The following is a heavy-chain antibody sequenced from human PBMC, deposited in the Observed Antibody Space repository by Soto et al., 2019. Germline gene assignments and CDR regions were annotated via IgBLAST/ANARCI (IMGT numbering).Heavy chain of an antibody. Sequence: PGGSLRLSCAASGFIFRSYGMHWVRQAPGKGLEWVAAISYDGSKTYYIDSVKGRFTISRDNSENTLYLQMNSLRAEDTAVYYCAKDLWSTGYYYGMDVWGQGTTVTVSS. CDR1: GFIFRSYG. CDR3: AKDLWSTGYYYGMDV. V-gene: IGHV3-30*18. D-gene: IGHD3-3*01. CDR2: ISYDGSKT. J-gene: IGHJ6*02.